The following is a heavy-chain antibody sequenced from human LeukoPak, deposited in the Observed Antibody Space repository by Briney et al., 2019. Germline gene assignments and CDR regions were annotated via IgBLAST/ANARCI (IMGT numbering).Heavy chain of an antibody. V-gene: IGHV4-59*01. CDR3: ARGRRTFNWFDP. Sequence: SETLSLTCTVSGGSISSYYWSWIRQSPGKGLEWIGYIYYSGSTNYNPSLKSRVTISVDTSKNQFSLKLSSVTAADTAVYYCARGRRTFNWFDPWGQGTLVTVSS. J-gene: IGHJ5*02. CDR2: IYYSGST. CDR1: GGSISSYY.